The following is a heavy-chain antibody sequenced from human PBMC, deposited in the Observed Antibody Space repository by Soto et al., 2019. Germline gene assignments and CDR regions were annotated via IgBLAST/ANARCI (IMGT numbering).Heavy chain of an antibody. CDR2: MYWDDDK. V-gene: IGHV2-5*02. CDR3: AHRVLRTVFGLVTTTEIDFDF. D-gene: IGHD3-3*01. J-gene: IGHJ4*02. Sequence: QITLNESGPTQVKPRQTLTLTCTFSVFSLTTSGLGVGWIRQSPGKAPEWLALMYWDDDKRYSPSLKSRLTITKATSKIQAVLTMADLDPADTATYYCAHRVLRTVFGLVTTTEIDFDFWGQGTPVAFSS. CDR1: VFSLTTSGLG.